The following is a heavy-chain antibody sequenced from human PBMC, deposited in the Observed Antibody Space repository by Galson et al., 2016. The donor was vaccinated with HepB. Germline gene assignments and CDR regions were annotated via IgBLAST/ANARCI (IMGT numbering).Heavy chain of an antibody. V-gene: IGHV1-46*01. D-gene: IGHD2-21*02. CDR1: GYTFGGYY. CDR2: INPTSGST. Sequence: VKVSCKASGYTFGGYYIHWVRQAPAQGLEWMGVINPTSGSTSYAQKFLGRVTLTRDTSTSSVYMELSSLRSEDTAVYYCATVVTKSYDAFDIWGQGTLVTVSS. J-gene: IGHJ3*02. CDR3: ATVVTKSYDAFDI.